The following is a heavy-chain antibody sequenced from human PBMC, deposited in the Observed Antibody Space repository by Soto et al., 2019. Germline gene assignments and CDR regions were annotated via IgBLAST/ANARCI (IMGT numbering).Heavy chain of an antibody. CDR1: GFSVTNNY. V-gene: IGHV3-53*02. Sequence: EVQLVETGGGLIQPGGSLRLSCSVSGFSVTNNYISWVRQAPGKGLEWVSLLSSSGTTYYADSVRGRFTVSRDDSKNTLHLQMDSLPPEATAVYYCARDWSKFSYNYPYYYAMDAWGQGTTVSVSS. CDR3: ARDWSKFSYNYPYYYAMDA. D-gene: IGHD5-18*01. CDR2: LSSSGTT. J-gene: IGHJ6*02.